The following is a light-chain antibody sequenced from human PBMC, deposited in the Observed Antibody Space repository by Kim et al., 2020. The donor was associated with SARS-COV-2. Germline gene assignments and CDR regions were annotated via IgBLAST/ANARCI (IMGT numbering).Light chain of an antibody. CDR3: SAWDRSLNAVV. Sequence: QTAKTICPGHRNNVVLQGKTWHQQHQDHPPKLLSYRKHNRPSGISERFSASRSGDTASLTITGLQPEDKADYYCSAWDRSLNAVVFGGGTQLTVL. CDR1: RNNVVLQG. V-gene: IGLV10-54*04. J-gene: IGLJ2*01. CDR2: RKH.